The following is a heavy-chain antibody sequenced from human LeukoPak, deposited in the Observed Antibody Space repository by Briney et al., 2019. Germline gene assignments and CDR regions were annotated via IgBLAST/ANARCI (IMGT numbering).Heavy chain of an antibody. CDR2: VWYDGNNK. D-gene: IGHD6-13*01. J-gene: IGHJ4*02. V-gene: IGHV3-33*01. CDR3: ARGSGAAAGAFDY. Sequence: GGSLRLSCAASGFTFRSYGMHWVRQAPGKGLEWVAIVWYDGNNKYYADSVKGRFTASRDNSKDTVSLQLNSLRAEDTAVYYCARGSGAAAGAFDYWGQGTLVTVPS. CDR1: GFTFRSYG.